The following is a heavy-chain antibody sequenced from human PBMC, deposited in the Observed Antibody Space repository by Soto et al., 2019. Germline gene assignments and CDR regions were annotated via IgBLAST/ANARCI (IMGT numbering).Heavy chain of an antibody. CDR2: IHDSGSI. CDR3: ASEDDGGDRDYYGLDV. D-gene: IGHD2-21*02. J-gene: IGHJ6*02. Sequence: WTWIRQSPGTGLEWIGYIHDSGSILYNPSFKSRITMSVDTSKNQFSLHLSSVTASDTAVYFCASEDDGGDRDYYGLDVWGQGTTVTVSS. V-gene: IGHV4-30-4*08.